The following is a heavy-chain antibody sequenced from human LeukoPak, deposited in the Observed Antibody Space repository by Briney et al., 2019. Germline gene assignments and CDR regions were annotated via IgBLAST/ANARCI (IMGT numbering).Heavy chain of an antibody. CDR2: INHSGST. CDR3: ARDSGYCSGGSCSFDY. V-gene: IGHV4-34*01. D-gene: IGHD2-15*01. CDR1: GGSISSYY. J-gene: IGHJ4*02. Sequence: SETLSLTCTVSGGSISSYYWSWIRQPPGKGLEWIGEINHSGSTNYNPSLKSRVTISVDTSKNQFSLKLSSVTAADTAVYYCARDSGYCSGGSCSFDYWGQGTLVTVSS.